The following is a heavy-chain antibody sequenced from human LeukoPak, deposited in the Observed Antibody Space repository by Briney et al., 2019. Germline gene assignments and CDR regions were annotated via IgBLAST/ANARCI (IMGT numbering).Heavy chain of an antibody. Sequence: GESLKISCKGSGYSFTSYWIGWVRQMPGKGLEWMGIIYPGDSDTRYSPSFQGQVTISADKSISTAYLQWSSLKASDTAMYYCARTLGYCSSTSCSSSNWFDPWGQGTLVTVSS. V-gene: IGHV5-51*01. CDR1: GYSFTSYW. CDR2: IYPGDSDT. J-gene: IGHJ5*02. D-gene: IGHD2-2*01. CDR3: ARTLGYCSSTSCSSSNWFDP.